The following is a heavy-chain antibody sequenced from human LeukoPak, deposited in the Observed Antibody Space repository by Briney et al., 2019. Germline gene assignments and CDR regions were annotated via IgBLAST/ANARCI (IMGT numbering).Heavy chain of an antibody. Sequence: GGSLRLSCAASGFTFSNHYMHWVRQAPGKGLVSVSRIDPNGRYTSYADSVKGRFTISRDNAKNTLYLQMNTLGAEDTALYYCVRGSTDWNGMDVWGQGTTVTVSS. J-gene: IGHJ6*02. CDR2: IDPNGRYT. CDR3: VRGSTDWNGMDV. D-gene: IGHD6-19*01. CDR1: GFTFSNHY. V-gene: IGHV3-74*01.